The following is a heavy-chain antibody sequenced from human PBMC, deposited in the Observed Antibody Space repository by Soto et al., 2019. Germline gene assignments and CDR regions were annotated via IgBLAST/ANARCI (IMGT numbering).Heavy chain of an antibody. CDR2: IYDSGSS. CDR3: AREKGYISGPKNFDY. D-gene: IGHD5-12*01. J-gene: IGHJ4*02. CDR1: GASISSGDYF. V-gene: IGHV4-30-4*01. Sequence: SETLSLTCTVSGASISSGDYFWSWIRQSPGKGLEWIGYIYDSGSSYYNLSLKSRVTMSVDTSKNQFSLKLRSVTAADTAVYYCAREKGYISGPKNFDYWGQGTLVTVSS.